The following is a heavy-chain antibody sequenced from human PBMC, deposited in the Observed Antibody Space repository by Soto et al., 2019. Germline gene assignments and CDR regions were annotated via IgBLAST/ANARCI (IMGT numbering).Heavy chain of an antibody. V-gene: IGHV4-34*01. CDR1: GGSFSGYY. J-gene: IGHJ5*02. CDR3: ARGRRGYSSSWYGWYWFDP. CDR2: INHSGST. D-gene: IGHD6-13*01. Sequence: QVQLQQWGAGLLKPSETLSLTCAVYGGSFSGYYWSWIRQPPGKGLEWIGAINHSGSTNYNPSLKSRVTISVDTSKNQFSLKLSSVTAADTAVYYCARGRRGYSSSWYGWYWFDPWGQGTLVTVSS.